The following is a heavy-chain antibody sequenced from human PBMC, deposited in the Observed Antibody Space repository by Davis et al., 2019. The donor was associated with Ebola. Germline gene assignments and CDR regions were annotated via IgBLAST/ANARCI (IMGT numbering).Heavy chain of an antibody. CDR1: GYSFADCA. D-gene: IGHD5-12*01. V-gene: IGHV1-46*03. CDR2: INPNDGRT. Sequence: ASVKVSCKASGYSFADCAINWVRQAPGQGLEWMGMINPNDGRTIYAQKFQGRVTVTRDTSTTTVYMDLSSLRSEDTALYYCTTPGGQDSGYDVFDIWGQGTMVTVSS. CDR3: TTPGGQDSGYDVFDI. J-gene: IGHJ3*02.